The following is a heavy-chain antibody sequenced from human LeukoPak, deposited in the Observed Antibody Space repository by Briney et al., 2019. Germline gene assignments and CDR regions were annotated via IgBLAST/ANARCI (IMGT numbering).Heavy chain of an antibody. Sequence: GGSLRLSCAASGFTFSNAWMSWVRQAPGKGLEWVGRIKSKTDGGTTDYAAPVKGRFTISRDDSKNTLYLQMNSLKTEDTAVYYCTTGAYYGPYAEFDYWGQGTLVTVSS. CDR2: IKSKTDGGTT. CDR3: TTGAYYGPYAEFDY. D-gene: IGHD4-17*01. J-gene: IGHJ4*02. CDR1: GFTFSNAW. V-gene: IGHV3-15*01.